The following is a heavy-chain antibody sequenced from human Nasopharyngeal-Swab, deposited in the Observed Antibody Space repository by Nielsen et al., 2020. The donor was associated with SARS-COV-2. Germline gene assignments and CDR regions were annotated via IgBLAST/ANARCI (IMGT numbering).Heavy chain of an antibody. CDR2: ISYDASDK. J-gene: IGHJ6*02. CDR1: GFTFSSYT. CDR3: AKDRDSGDDSGEYYHYYGMDV. D-gene: IGHD5-12*01. Sequence: GESLKISYAASGFTFSSYTIHWVRQAPGKGLEWVAVISYDASDKYYADSVKGRFTISRDNSKNTLDLQMNSLRAEDTAMYYCAKDRDSGDDSGEYYHYYGMDVWGQGTSVTVS. V-gene: IGHV3-30*04.